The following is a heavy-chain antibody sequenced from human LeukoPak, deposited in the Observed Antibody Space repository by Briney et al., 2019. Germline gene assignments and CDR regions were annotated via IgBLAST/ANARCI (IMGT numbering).Heavy chain of an antibody. D-gene: IGHD6-19*01. J-gene: IGHJ5*02. Sequence: SETLPLTCTVSGGSISSGDYYWSWIRQPPGKGLEWIGYIYYSGSTYYNPSLKSRVTISVDTSKNQFSLKLSSVTAADTAVYYCAREKWLVRWFDPWGQGTLVTVSS. V-gene: IGHV4-30-4*01. CDR3: AREKWLVRWFDP. CDR2: IYYSGST. CDR1: GGSISSGDYY.